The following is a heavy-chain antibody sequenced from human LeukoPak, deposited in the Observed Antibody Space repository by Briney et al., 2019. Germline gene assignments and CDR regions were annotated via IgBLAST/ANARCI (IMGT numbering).Heavy chain of an antibody. Sequence: SETLSLTCAVYGGSFSGYYWSWIRQPPGKGLEWIGEINHSGSTNHNPSLKSRVTISVDTSKNQFSLKLSSVTAADTAVYYCARGGYYDTLFTWGQGTLVTVSS. CDR1: GGSFSGYY. CDR2: INHSGST. J-gene: IGHJ4*02. V-gene: IGHV4-34*01. D-gene: IGHD3-9*01. CDR3: ARGGYYDTLFT.